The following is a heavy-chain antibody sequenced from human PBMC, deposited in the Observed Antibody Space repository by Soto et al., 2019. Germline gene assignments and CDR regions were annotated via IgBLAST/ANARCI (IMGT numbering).Heavy chain of an antibody. CDR3: ARVNSGYDIVGTDIDF. J-gene: IGHJ4*02. CDR1: GGSISSGDYY. CDR2: IYYSGST. D-gene: IGHD5-12*01. Sequence: SETLSLTCTVYGGSISSGDYYWSWIRQPPGKGLEWIGYIYYSGSTYYNPSLKSRVTISLDTSKNQFSLKLSPVTAADTAVYYCARVNSGYDIVGTDIDFWGQGTLVTVSS. V-gene: IGHV4-30-4*02.